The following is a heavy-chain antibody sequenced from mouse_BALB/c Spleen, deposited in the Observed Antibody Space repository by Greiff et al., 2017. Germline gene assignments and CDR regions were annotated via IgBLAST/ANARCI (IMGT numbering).Heavy chain of an antibody. D-gene: IGHD2-4*01. J-gene: IGHJ3*01. Sequence: QVQLQQSGAELARPGASVKLSCKASGYTFTSYWMQWVKQRPGQGLEWIGAIYPGDGDTRYTQKFKGKATLTADKSSSTAYMQLSSLASEDSAVYYCARSDDYAWSAYWGQGTLVTVSA. CDR1: GYTFTSYW. CDR3: ARSDDYAWSAY. CDR2: IYPGDGDT. V-gene: IGHV1-87*01.